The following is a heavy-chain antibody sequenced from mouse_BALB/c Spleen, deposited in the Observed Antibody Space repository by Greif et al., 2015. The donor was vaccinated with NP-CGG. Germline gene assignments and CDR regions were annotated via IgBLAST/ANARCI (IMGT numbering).Heavy chain of an antibody. CDR3: AIYYGNYAMDY. Sequence: VQLQQSGAELAKPGASVKMSCKASGYTFTSYWMHWVKQRPGQGLEWIGYINPSTGYTEYNQKFKDKATLTADKSSSTAYMQLSSLTSEDSAVYYRAIYYGNYAMDYWGQGTSVTVSS. CDR1: GYTFTSYW. V-gene: IGHV1-7*01. J-gene: IGHJ4*01. CDR2: INPSTGYT. D-gene: IGHD2-1*01.